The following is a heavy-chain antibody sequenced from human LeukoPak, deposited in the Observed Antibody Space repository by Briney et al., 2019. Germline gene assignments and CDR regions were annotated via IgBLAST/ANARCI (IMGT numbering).Heavy chain of an antibody. CDR2: INHSGST. Sequence: SETLSLTCAVYGGSFSGYYWSWIRQPPGKGLEWIGEINHSGSTNYNPSLKSRVTISVDTSKNQFSLKLSSVTAADTAVYYCARGQGYDILTGAEPYGMDVWGQGTTVTVSS. V-gene: IGHV4-34*01. J-gene: IGHJ6*02. CDR3: ARGQGYDILTGAEPYGMDV. D-gene: IGHD3-9*01. CDR1: GGSFSGYY.